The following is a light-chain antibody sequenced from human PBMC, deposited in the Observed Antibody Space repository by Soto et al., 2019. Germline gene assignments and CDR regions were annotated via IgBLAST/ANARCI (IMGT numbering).Light chain of an antibody. CDR3: QQYYSTPLT. V-gene: IGKV4-1*01. Sequence: DIVMTQSPDSLAVSLGERATINCKSSQSVLYSSNNKNYLAWYQQKPGQPPKLLIYWASTRESGVPDRVSGSGSGTDFTLTISSLQDEDVAVYYCQQYYSTPLTFGQGTKVEI. CDR2: WAS. J-gene: IGKJ1*01. CDR1: QSVLYSSNNKNY.